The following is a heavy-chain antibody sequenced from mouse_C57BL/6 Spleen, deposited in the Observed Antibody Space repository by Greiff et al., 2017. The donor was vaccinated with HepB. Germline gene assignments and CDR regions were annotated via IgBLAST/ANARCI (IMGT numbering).Heavy chain of an antibody. V-gene: IGHV2-9-1*01. J-gene: IGHJ1*03. CDR3: ARNFMDYGSSYGYFDV. CDR1: GFSFTSYA. CDR2: IWTGGGT. Sequence: QVQLKESGPGLVAPSQSLSITCTVSGFSFTSYAISWVRQPPGKGLEWLGVIWTGGGTNYNSALKSRLSISKDNSKSQVFLKMNSLQTDDTARYYCARNFMDYGSSYGYFDVWGTGTTVTVSS. D-gene: IGHD1-1*01.